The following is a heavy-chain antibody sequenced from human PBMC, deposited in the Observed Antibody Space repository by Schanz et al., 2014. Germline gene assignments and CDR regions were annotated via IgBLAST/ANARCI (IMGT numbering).Heavy chain of an antibody. CDR3: ARAKRFGDMDV. V-gene: IGHV1-18*01. CDR1: GYTLTELP. CDR2: ISPYNGNT. J-gene: IGHJ6*02. Sequence: QVQLVQSGDEVKKPGASVKVSCTVSGYTLTELPIHWVRQAPGQGLEWMGWISPYNGNTNYAQKLQGRVTLTTDTSTSTAYMELRNLRSDDTAVYYCARAKRFGDMDVWGQGTTVTVS. D-gene: IGHD3-10*01.